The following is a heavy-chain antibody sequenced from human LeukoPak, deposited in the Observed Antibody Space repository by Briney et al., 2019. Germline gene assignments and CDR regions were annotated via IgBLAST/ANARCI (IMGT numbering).Heavy chain of an antibody. CDR2: IYTSGST. J-gene: IGHJ3*02. Sequence: SETLSLTCTVSGGSISSGSYYWSWIWQPAGKGLEWIGRIYTSGSTNYNPSLKSRVTISVDTSKNQFSLKLSSVTAADTAVYYCARYCSSTSCYDNVYAFDIWGQGTMVTVSS. CDR1: GGSISSGSYY. D-gene: IGHD2-2*01. V-gene: IGHV4-61*02. CDR3: ARYCSSTSCYDNVYAFDI.